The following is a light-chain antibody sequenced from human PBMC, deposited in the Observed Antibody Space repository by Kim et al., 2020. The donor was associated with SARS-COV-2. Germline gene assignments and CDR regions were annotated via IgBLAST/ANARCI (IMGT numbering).Light chain of an antibody. CDR1: QSISSY. CDR2: GAS. J-gene: IGKJ1*01. V-gene: IGKV3-15*01. CDR3: QQYNNWPLT. Sequence: VYPGERATLSCRASQSISSYLAWYQQKPGQAPRLLIYGASTRATGIPATFSGSGSGTEFTLTISSLQSEDFAVYYCQQYNNWPLTFGQGTKVDIK.